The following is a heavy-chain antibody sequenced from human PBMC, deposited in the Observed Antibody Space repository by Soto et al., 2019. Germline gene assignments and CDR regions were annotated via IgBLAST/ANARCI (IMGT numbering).Heavy chain of an antibody. J-gene: IGHJ5*02. Sequence: PSETLSLTCSVSGGSISSHSLNWIRQPPGRGLEWIGHVYSSGSTNYNPSLESRVTISVDTSKNQFSLKLTSLTAADTAVYYCARHNRYSSTWFEGWFDPWGQGTLVTVSS. V-gene: IGHV4-59*08. CDR1: GGSISSHS. D-gene: IGHD6-13*01. CDR2: VYSSGST. CDR3: ARHNRYSSTWFEGWFDP.